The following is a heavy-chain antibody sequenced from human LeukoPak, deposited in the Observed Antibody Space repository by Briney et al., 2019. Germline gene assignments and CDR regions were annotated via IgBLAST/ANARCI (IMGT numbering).Heavy chain of an antibody. CDR3: ARVQSEVVVAATRSYYYYGMDV. D-gene: IGHD2-15*01. CDR2: INHSGST. J-gene: IGHJ6*02. CDR1: GGSFSGYY. V-gene: IGHV4-34*01. Sequence: SETLSLTCAVYGGSFSGYYWSWIRQPPGKGLEWIGEINHSGSTNYNPSLKSRVTISVDTSKNQFSLKLSSVTAADTAVYYCARVQSEVVVAATRSYYYYGMDVWGQGTTVTVSS.